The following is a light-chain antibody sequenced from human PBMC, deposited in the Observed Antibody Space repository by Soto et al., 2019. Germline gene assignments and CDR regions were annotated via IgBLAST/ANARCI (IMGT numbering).Light chain of an antibody. CDR2: DVS. Sequence: DVQMTQSPSNLSASIGDTVTITCRASQIVGKWLAWYQQKPGKAPKLLINDVSNLEIGVPSRFSGSGSGTEFTLTINSLDPDDFATYYCQQYSTYPLTFGGGTRVDI. CDR1: QIVGKW. V-gene: IGKV1-5*01. J-gene: IGKJ4*01. CDR3: QQYSTYPLT.